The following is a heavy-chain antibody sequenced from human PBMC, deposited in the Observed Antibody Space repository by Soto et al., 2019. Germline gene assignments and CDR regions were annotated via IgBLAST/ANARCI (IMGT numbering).Heavy chain of an antibody. V-gene: IGHV3-23*01. CDR2: ISSSGGST. CDR1: GFTFSSYA. Sequence: EVQLLESGGGLVQPGGSLRLSCAASGFTFSSYAMSLVRQAPGKGLEWVSVISSSGGSTYYADSVTGRFTISRDNSKNTLYLQMNSLRAEDTAVYYCAKVGSSYYFDYWGQGTLVTVSS. D-gene: IGHD2-15*01. J-gene: IGHJ4*02. CDR3: AKVGSSYYFDY.